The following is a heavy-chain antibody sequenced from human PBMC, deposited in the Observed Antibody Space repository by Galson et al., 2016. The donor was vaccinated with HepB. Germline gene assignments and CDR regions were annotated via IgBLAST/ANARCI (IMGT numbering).Heavy chain of an antibody. D-gene: IGHD1-1*01. Sequence: SLRLSCAASGFTVSSNYMNWVRQPPGKGQEWVSFIHSGGGAYYTHSVKGRFTISTDNSKNTLYLQMNSLRAEDTAIYYCARGGPHNNYFDYWGQGTLVTVSS. CDR1: GFTVSSNY. CDR3: ARGGPHNNYFDY. V-gene: IGHV3-53*01. J-gene: IGHJ4*02. CDR2: IHSGGGA.